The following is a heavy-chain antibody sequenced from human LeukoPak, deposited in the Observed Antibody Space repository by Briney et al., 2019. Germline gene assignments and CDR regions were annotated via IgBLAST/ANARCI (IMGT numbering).Heavy chain of an antibody. Sequence: GESLKISCKGSGYSFTSYWIGWVRQMPGKGLEWVGIIYPGDSDTRYSPSFQGQVTISADKSISTAYLQWSSLKASDTAMYYCARPDYYYDSSGYYIDYWGQGTLVTVSS. V-gene: IGHV5-51*01. J-gene: IGHJ4*02. CDR3: ARPDYYYDSSGYYIDY. D-gene: IGHD3-22*01. CDR1: GYSFTSYW. CDR2: IYPGDSDT.